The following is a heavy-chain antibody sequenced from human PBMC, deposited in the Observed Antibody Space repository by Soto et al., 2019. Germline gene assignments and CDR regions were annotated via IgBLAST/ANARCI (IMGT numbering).Heavy chain of an antibody. CDR2: MNPNSGNT. CDR3: ARAPKEWPTSANYGMDV. V-gene: IGHV1-8*01. J-gene: IGHJ6*02. Sequence: GASVKVSCKASGYTFTSYDINWVRQATGQGLEWMGWMNPNSGNTGYAQKFQGRVTMTRNTSISTAYMELSSLRSEDTAVYYCARAPKEWPTSANYGMDVWGQGTTVTVSS. D-gene: IGHD3-3*01. CDR1: GYTFTSYD.